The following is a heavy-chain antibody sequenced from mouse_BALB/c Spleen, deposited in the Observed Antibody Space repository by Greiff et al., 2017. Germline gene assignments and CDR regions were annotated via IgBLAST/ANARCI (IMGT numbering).Heavy chain of an antibody. V-gene: IGHV1-69*02. D-gene: IGHD2-4*01. CDR1: GYTFTSYW. CDR2: IYPSDSYT. CDR3: TRSTMITDYAMDY. Sequence: QVQLQQPGAELVKPGASVKLSCKASGYTFTSYWMHWVKQRPGQGLEWIGNIYPSDSYTNYNQKFKDKATLTVDKSSSTAYMQLSSPTSEDSAVYYCTRSTMITDYAMDYWGQGTSVTVSS. J-gene: IGHJ4*01.